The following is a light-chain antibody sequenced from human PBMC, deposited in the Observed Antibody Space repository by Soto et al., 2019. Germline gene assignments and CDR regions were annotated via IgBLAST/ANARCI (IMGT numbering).Light chain of an antibody. CDR3: QQYYSYPPLFT. Sequence: AIRMTQSPSPLSASTGDRVTITCRASQGISSYLAWYQQKPGKAPKLLIYAASTLQSGVPSRFSGSGSGTDFTLTISCLQSEDFATYYCQQYYSYPPLFTFGPGTKVDIK. V-gene: IGKV1-8*01. J-gene: IGKJ3*01. CDR1: QGISSY. CDR2: AAS.